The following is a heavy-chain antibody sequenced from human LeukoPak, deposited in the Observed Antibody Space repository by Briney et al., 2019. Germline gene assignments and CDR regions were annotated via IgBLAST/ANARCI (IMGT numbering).Heavy chain of an antibody. V-gene: IGHV3-30*18. D-gene: IGHD3-22*01. CDR2: ISYDGSNK. Sequence: GGSLRLSCAASDFIFRNFAMHWVRQAPGKGLEWVAVISYDGSNKYYADSVKGRFTISRDNSKNTLYLQMNSLRAEDTAVYYCAKDSARHDSSGYYWASDYWGQGTLVTVSS. J-gene: IGHJ4*02. CDR1: DFIFRNFA. CDR3: AKDSARHDSSGYYWASDY.